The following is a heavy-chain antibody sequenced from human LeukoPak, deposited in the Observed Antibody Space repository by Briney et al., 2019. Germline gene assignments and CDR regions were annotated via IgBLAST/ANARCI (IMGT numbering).Heavy chain of an antibody. CDR1: GGSISEGTYY. D-gene: IGHD2-21*01. CDR2: IFRTGNT. V-gene: IGHV4-61*02. CDR3: ARYEPVIGLFDD. J-gene: IGHJ4*02. Sequence: SETLSLTCTVSGGSISEGTYYWNWIRQPAGKGLEWIGRIFRTGNTNYNPSLKSRVSISIDTTKNQFSLKLISVTAADTAVYFCARYEPVIGLFDDWGQGTLVTVSS.